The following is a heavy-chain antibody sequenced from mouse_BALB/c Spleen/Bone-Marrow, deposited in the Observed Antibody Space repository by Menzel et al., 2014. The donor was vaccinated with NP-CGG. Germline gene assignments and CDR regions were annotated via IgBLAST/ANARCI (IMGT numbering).Heavy chain of an antibody. V-gene: IGHV1-74*01. D-gene: IGHD2-4*01. CDR2: IHPSDSET. CDR1: GYSFTNYW. CDR3: ASDDYDGSWFAY. J-gene: IGHJ3*01. Sequence: QVQLQQSGAELVMPGASVKLSCKASGYSFTNYWMNWMKQRPGQGLEWIGMIHPSDSETRLNQKFKDKATLTVDKSSSXAYMRLSSPTSEDSAVYYCASDDYDGSWFAYWGQGTLVTVSA.